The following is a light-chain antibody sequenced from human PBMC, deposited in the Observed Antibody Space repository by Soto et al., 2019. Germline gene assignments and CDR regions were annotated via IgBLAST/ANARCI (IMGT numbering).Light chain of an antibody. J-gene: IGKJ1*01. V-gene: IGKV3-11*01. CDR2: DAS. Sequence: PGERATLSCRASQSVGSYLAWYQQKPGQAPRLLIYDASNRATGIPARFSGSGSGTDFTLTISSLEPEDFAVYYCQQRSTWPWTFGQGAKVEI. CDR1: QSVGSY. CDR3: QQRSTWPWT.